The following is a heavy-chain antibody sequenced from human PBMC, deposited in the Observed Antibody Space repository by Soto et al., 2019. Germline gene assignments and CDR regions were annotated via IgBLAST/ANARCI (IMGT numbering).Heavy chain of an antibody. CDR2: IYYSGST. V-gene: IGHV4-39*01. Sequence: SETLSLTCTVSGGSISSSSYYWGWIRQPPGKGLEWIGSIYYSGSTYYNPSLKSRVTISVDTSKNQFSLKLSSVTAADTAVYYCASVTVDYYYGMDVWGQGTTVTVSS. CDR3: ASVTVDYYYGMDV. D-gene: IGHD5-18*01. CDR1: GGSISSSSYY. J-gene: IGHJ6*02.